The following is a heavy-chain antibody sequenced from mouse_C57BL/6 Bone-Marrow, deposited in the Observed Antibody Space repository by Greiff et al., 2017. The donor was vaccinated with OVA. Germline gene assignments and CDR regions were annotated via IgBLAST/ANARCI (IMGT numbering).Heavy chain of an antibody. V-gene: IGHV1-15*01. D-gene: IGHD2-5*01. CDR1: GYTFTDYE. J-gene: IGHJ4*01. CDR2: IDTETGGT. Sequence: VKLMESGAELVRPGASVTLSCKASGYTFTDYEMHWVQQTPVHGLEWIGAIDTETGGTAYNQKFKGQAILTADKSSSTAYMELRSLTSEDSAVYYCTRGYSNYYAMDYWGQGTSVTVSS. CDR3: TRGYSNYYAMDY.